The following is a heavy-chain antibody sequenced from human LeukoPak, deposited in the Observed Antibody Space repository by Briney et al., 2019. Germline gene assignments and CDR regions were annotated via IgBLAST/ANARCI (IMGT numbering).Heavy chain of an antibody. Sequence: SQTLSLTCAISGDSFTSNSVAWNWNRQSPSRGLQWLGRTYYRSKWYNDYAVSVKSRININPDTSKNQFSLQLNSVTPEDTAMYYCARGVLASGGLFDYWGQGTLVSVSS. CDR3: ARGVLASGGLFDY. CDR2: TYYRSKWYN. CDR1: GDSFTSNSVA. V-gene: IGHV6-1*01. J-gene: IGHJ4*02. D-gene: IGHD3-3*02.